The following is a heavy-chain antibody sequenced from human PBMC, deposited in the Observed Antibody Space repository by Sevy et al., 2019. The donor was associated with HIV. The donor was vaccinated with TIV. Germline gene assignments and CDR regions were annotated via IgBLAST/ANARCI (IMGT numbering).Heavy chain of an antibody. D-gene: IGHD3-3*01. Sequence: SETLSLTCAVSGGFISSSTWWSWVRQPPGKGLEWIGEIYHSGSTNYNPSLKSRVTISVDNSKNQFSLKVSSVTAADTAVYYCARGPSRDFWTHYAIDYWGQGTLVTVSS. J-gene: IGHJ4*02. CDR2: IYHSGST. CDR3: ARGPSRDFWTHYAIDY. V-gene: IGHV4-4*02. CDR1: GGFISSSTW.